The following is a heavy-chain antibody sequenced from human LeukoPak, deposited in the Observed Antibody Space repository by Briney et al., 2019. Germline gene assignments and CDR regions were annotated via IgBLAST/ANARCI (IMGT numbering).Heavy chain of an antibody. J-gene: IGHJ5*02. CDR3: ARGNWFDP. V-gene: IGHV4-4*07. Sequence: PSETLSLSCSVSGASMSNYYWSWIRQPAGKGLEWLGRVYISGSTNYNPSLKSRLTISVDKSKNQFSLKLSSVTAADTAVYYCARGNWFDPWGQGTLVTVSS. CDR2: VYISGST. CDR1: GASMSNYY.